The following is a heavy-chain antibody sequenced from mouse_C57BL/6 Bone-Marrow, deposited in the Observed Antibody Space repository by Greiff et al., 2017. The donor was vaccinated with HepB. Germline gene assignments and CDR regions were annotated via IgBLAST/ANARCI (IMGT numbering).Heavy chain of an antibody. Sequence: QVQLQQPGAELVKPGASVKLSCKASGYTFTSYWMHWVKQRPGRGLEWIGRIDPNSGGTKYNEKFKSKATLTVDEPSSTAYMQLSSLTSEDSAVYYCASQTRSSLYYYAMDYWGQGTSVTVSS. J-gene: IGHJ4*01. CDR3: ASQTRSSLYYYAMDY. CDR2: IDPNSGGT. D-gene: IGHD1-1*01. V-gene: IGHV1-72*01. CDR1: GYTFTSYW.